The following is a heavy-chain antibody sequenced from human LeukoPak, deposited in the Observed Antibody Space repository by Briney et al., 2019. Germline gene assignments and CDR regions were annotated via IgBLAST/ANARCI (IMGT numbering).Heavy chain of an antibody. CDR3: ARDGVVVTATDAFDT. CDR2: IKQDGTEK. Sequence: GGSLRLSCAASGFSFTTYWMSWVRQAPGKGLEWVANIKQDGTEKYYVDSVKGRFTISRDNAKNSLYLQMNSLRAEDTAVYYCARDGVVVTATDAFDTWGQGTMVTVSS. V-gene: IGHV3-7*01. CDR1: GFSFTTYW. J-gene: IGHJ3*02. D-gene: IGHD2-21*02.